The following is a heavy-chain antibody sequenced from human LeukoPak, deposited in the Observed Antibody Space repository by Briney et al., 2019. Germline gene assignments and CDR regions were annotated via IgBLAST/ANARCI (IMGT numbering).Heavy chain of an antibody. D-gene: IGHD6-6*01. V-gene: IGHV4-4*09. CDR1: GGSISSYY. CDR2: ISTSGST. Sequence: SETLSLTCTVSGGSISSYYWSWIRQPPGKGLEWIGYISTSGSTIYNPSLKSRVTISTGTSKNQFSLKLSSVTAADTAVYYCARQEYSSPLYNWFDPWGQGTLVTVSS. J-gene: IGHJ5*02. CDR3: ARQEYSSPLYNWFDP.